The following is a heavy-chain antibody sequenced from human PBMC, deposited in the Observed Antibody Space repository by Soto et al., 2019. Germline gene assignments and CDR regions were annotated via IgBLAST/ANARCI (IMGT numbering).Heavy chain of an antibody. CDR2: IIPIFGTA. D-gene: IGHD1-7*01. J-gene: IGHJ5*02. V-gene: IGHV1-69*01. CDR3: ASRAMAGTTCFDP. Sequence: QVQLVQSGAEVKKPGSSVKVSCKASGGTFSSYAISWVRQAPGQGREWMGGIIPIFGTANYAQKFQGRVTITADEYTSTAYMELSSLRSEDTAVYYCASRAMAGTTCFDPWGQGTLVTVAS. CDR1: GGTFSSYA.